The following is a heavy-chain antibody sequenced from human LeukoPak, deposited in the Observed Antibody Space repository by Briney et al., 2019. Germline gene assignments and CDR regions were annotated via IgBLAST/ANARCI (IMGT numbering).Heavy chain of an antibody. CDR2: ISYDGSNK. CDR1: GFTFSSYA. J-gene: IGHJ6*03. Sequence: GGSLRLSCAASGFTFSSYAMHWVRQAPGKGLEWVAVISYDGSNKYYADSVKGRFTISRDNSKNTLYLQMNSLRAEDTAVYYCARGDYYYYYMDVWGKGTTVTVPS. CDR3: ARGDYYYYYMDV. V-gene: IGHV3-30-3*01.